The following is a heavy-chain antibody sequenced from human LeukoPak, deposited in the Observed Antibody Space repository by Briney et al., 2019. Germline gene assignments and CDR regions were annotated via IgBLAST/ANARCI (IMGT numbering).Heavy chain of an antibody. J-gene: IGHJ4*02. Sequence: GRSLRLSCAASGFTFNSYGIHWVRQAPGKGLEWVALIWYDGSNKYYADSVKGRFTISRDNSKNTLYLQMNSLRAEDTAVYYCARARTTRGFDYWGQGTLGTVSS. D-gene: IGHD4-17*01. V-gene: IGHV3-33*01. CDR3: ARARTTRGFDY. CDR2: IWYDGSNK. CDR1: GFTFNSYG.